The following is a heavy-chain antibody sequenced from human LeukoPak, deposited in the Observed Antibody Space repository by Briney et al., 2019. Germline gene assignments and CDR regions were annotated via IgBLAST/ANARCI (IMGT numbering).Heavy chain of an antibody. D-gene: IGHD6-19*01. CDR3: ARCYSSAWCPWGDY. CDR1: GFTFSSYW. V-gene: IGHV3-7*01. J-gene: IGHJ4*02. Sequence: GGSLRLSCAVSGFTFSSYWMTWVRQAPGTGLEWVANIKQDVSEKYYVDSVRGRFTISRDNAKNSLYLQMNSLRAEDTAVYYCARCYSSAWCPWGDYWGQGTLVTVSS. CDR2: IKQDVSEK.